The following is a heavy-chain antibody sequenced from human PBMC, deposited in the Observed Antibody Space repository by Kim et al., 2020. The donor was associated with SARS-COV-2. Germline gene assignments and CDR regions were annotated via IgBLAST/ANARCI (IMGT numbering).Heavy chain of an antibody. CDR3: ARGPYYYDSSGYYCGNFDY. D-gene: IGHD3-22*01. J-gene: IGHJ4*02. Sequence: SVKVSCKASGGTFSSYAISWVRQAPGQGLEWMGGIIPIFGTANYAQKFQGRVTITADESTSTAYMELSSLRSEDTAVYYCARGPYYYDSSGYYCGNFDYWGQGTLVTVSS. CDR1: GGTFSSYA. CDR2: IIPIFGTA. V-gene: IGHV1-69*13.